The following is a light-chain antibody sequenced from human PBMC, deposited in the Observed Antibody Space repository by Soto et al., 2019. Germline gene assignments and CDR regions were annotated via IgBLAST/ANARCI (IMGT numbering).Light chain of an antibody. CDR1: QNVRSSA. CDR2: DAF. V-gene: IGKV3-20*01. J-gene: IGKJ2*01. Sequence: EIVLTQSPATLSLSPGERATLSCRASQNVRSSALTWYQQKPGQAPRLLLYDAFSRATDIPHTFSGSGSGTDFTLTISTLQPEDLAVYYCQHFGSSPPPLTFGLGTKLEIK. CDR3: QHFGSSPPPLT.